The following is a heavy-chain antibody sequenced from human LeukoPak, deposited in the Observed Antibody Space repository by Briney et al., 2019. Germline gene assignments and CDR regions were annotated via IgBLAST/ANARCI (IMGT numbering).Heavy chain of an antibody. V-gene: IGHV3-23*01. CDR1: GFTFSSYA. CDR3: AKEDDFWSGYFGY. J-gene: IGHJ4*02. CDR2: ISGSGGST. Sequence: GGSLILSCAASGFTFSSYAMSRVRQAPGKVLEWVSAISGSGGSTYYADSVKGRFTISRDNSKNTLYLQMNSLRAEDTAVYYCAKEDDFWSGYFGYWGQGTLVTVSS. D-gene: IGHD3-3*01.